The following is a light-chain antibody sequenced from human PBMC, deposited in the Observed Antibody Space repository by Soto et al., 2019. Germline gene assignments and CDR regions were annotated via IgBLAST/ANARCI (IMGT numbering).Light chain of an antibody. CDR1: QSISSY. J-gene: IGKJ4*01. V-gene: IGKV1-39*01. Sequence: DNQMTQSPSSLSASVGDRVTITCRASQSISSYLNWYQQKPGKAPKLLIYAASSLQSGVPSRFSGSGSGTDFTLTISSLQPEDFATYYCQQSYSAPFTFGGGTKVEIK. CDR3: QQSYSAPFT. CDR2: AAS.